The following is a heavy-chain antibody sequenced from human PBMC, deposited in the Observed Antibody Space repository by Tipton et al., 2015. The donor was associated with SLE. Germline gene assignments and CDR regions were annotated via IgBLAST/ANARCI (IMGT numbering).Heavy chain of an antibody. CDR3: ARSAGCSSNWAHFDY. D-gene: IGHD6-13*01. J-gene: IGHJ4*02. Sequence: TLSLTCAVYGGSLSDYYWDWIRQSPGKGLEWIGEVNRSGNTNYNPSLKSRVAISVDPSKNQFSLRLTSVTAADTAVYYCARSAGCSSNWAHFDYWGQGTLVTVSS. CDR1: GGSLSDYY. V-gene: IGHV4-34*01. CDR2: VNRSGNT.